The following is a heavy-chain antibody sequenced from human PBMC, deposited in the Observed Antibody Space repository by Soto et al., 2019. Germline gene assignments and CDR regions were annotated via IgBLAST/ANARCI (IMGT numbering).Heavy chain of an antibody. V-gene: IGHV3-7*01. CDR3: ARVEYYYDSSGYYYYYYYGMDV. D-gene: IGHD3-22*01. Sequence: GGSLRLSCAASGFTFSSYWMSWVRQAPGKGLEWVANIKQDGSEKYYVDSVKGRFTVSRDNAKNSLYLQMNSLRAEDTAVYYCARVEYYYDSSGYYYYYYYGMDVWGQGTTVTVSS. CDR2: IKQDGSEK. CDR1: GFTFSSYW. J-gene: IGHJ6*02.